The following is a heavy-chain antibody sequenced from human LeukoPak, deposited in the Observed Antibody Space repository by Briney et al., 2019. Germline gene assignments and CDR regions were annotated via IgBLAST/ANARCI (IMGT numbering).Heavy chain of an antibody. V-gene: IGHV3-21*01. CDR2: IDSSSRYI. Sequence: GGSLRLSCAASGFSFSSYNMDWVRQAPGKGLEWVSSIDSSSRYIYQADSVKGRFTISRDNAKSSVFLQLNSLRAEDTAVYYCARVGGHCTSTSCPPPDYWGQGTLDTVSS. D-gene: IGHD2-2*01. J-gene: IGHJ4*02. CDR3: ARVGGHCTSTSCPPPDY. CDR1: GFSFSSYN.